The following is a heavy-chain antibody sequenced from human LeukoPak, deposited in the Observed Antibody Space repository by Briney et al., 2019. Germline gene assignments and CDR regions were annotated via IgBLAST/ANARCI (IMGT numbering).Heavy chain of an antibody. J-gene: IGHJ6*03. D-gene: IGHD2-15*01. Sequence: TSETLSLTCSVSGGSISSYHWSWIRQPPGKGLEWIGYIHYSGSTNYNPSLKSRVTISVDTSKNQFSLKMSSVTAADTAVYYCARSVEGYCSGDNCFSYSYYMDVWGKGTTVTVSS. V-gene: IGHV4-59*01. CDR2: IHYSGST. CDR1: GGSISSYH. CDR3: ARSVEGYCSGDNCFSYSYYMDV.